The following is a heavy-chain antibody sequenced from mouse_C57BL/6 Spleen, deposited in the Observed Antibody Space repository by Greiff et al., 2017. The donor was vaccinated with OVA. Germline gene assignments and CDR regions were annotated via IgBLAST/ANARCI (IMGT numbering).Heavy chain of an antibody. V-gene: IGHV14-4*01. Sequence: VQLQQSGAELVRPGASVKLSCTASGFNIKDDYMHWVKQRPEQGLEWIGWIDPENGDTEYASKFQGKATITADTSSNTAYLQLSSLTSDDTAVYYCTVITTVVAHWGQGTTLTVSS. CDR1: GFNIKDDY. CDR2: IDPENGDT. J-gene: IGHJ2*01. CDR3: TVITTVVAH. D-gene: IGHD1-1*01.